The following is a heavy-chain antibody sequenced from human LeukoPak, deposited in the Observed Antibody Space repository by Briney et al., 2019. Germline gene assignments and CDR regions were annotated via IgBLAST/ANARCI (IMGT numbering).Heavy chain of an antibody. CDR1: GFTFTTYA. J-gene: IGHJ6*02. V-gene: IGHV3-23*01. Sequence: PGGSLRLSCAASGFTFTTYALTWVRQAPGKGLEWVSAISGDGVNTYYADSVKGRFTISRDNSQSVMYVQMNSLRAEDTAVYYCARYCISASCHGAGNYYGMDVWGRGTTVTVSS. CDR3: ARYCISASCHGAGNYYGMDV. CDR2: ISGDGVNT. D-gene: IGHD2-2*01.